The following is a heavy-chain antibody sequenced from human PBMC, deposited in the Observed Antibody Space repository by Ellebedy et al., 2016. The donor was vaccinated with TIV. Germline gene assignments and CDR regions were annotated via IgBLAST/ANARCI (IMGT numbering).Heavy chain of an antibody. J-gene: IGHJ4*02. V-gene: IGHV3-7*03. CDR1: GFTFSGYW. Sequence: GESLKISCAASGFTFSGYWMSWVRQAPGKGLEWVANIKEDGSEAYYGDSVKGRFTISRDNAKNSLYLQMSNLRAEDTTVFYCARAGGRHSTGSGFYWGQGTRVTVST. CDR3: ARAGGRHSTGSGFY. CDR2: IKEDGSEA. D-gene: IGHD2-2*01.